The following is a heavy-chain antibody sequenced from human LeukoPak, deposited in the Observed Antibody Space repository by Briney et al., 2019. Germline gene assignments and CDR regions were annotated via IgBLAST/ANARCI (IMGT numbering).Heavy chain of an antibody. Sequence: SVKVSCKASGGTFSSYAISWVRQAPGQGLEWMGGIIPIFGTANYAQKFQGRVTITADKSTSTAYMELSSLRSEDTAGYYCARGDTAMVLDYWGQGTLVTVSS. J-gene: IGHJ4*02. CDR2: IIPIFGTA. CDR3: ARGDTAMVLDY. D-gene: IGHD5-18*01. CDR1: GGTFSSYA. V-gene: IGHV1-69*06.